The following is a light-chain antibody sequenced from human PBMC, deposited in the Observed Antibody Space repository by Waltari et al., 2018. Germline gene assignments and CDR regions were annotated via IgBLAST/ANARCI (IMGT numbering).Light chain of an antibody. Sequence: QMTQSPSSLSASVGDRVPITCRASQTIDYLSGYQHKPGEAPKRLIYETSTLQSGVPTRFSGSKFGTTFILTISSLQPEDFATYFCQPNYDTPRTFGQGTKVDIK. V-gene: IGKV1-39*01. CDR2: ETS. J-gene: IGKJ2*02. CDR3: QPNYDTPRT. CDR1: QTIDY.